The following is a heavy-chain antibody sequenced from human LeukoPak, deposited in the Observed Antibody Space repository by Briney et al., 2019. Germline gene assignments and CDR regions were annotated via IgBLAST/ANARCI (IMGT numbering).Heavy chain of an antibody. CDR1: GSTFSSYS. Sequence: GGPLRLSCAASGSTFSSYSINWVRQPPGKGLEWVSSISSSSSYIYYADSVKGRFTISRDNAKNSLYLPMNSMRAEDTAVYYCARDDSITMIGPDCCGQGTLVTVSS. CDR3: ARDDSITMIGPDC. CDR2: ISSSSSYI. D-gene: IGHD3-22*01. J-gene: IGHJ4*02. V-gene: IGHV3-21*01.